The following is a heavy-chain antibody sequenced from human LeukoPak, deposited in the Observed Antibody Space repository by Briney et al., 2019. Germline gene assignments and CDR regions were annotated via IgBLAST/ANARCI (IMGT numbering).Heavy chain of an antibody. CDR2: IYTGGNT. D-gene: IGHD6-19*01. CDR3: AKEQGSIAVIDY. CDR1: GFTVDSNY. V-gene: IGHV3-53*01. J-gene: IGHJ4*02. Sequence: GGSLRLSCAASGFTVDSNYLSWVRQAPGKGLEWVSTIYTGGNTYYAASVKGRFTISRDFSKNTVFLHMSSPRAEDTAVYYCAKEQGSIAVIDYWGQGTLVTVSS.